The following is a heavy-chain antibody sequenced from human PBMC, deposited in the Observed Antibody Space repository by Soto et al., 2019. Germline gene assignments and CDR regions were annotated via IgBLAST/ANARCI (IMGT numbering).Heavy chain of an antibody. V-gene: IGHV1-3*01. J-gene: IGHJ4*02. CDR3: ARDLSSDTSSHFDY. D-gene: IGHD5-18*01. CDR2: IDAGTGNT. CDR1: GYTFSNYC. Sequence: ASVKVSCKASGYTFSNYCTHWVRQAPGQRLEWMGWIDAGTGNTRYSQNFQGRVTLTRDTSASTAYMDLSSLRSEDTAVYYCARDLSSDTSSHFDYWGQGTLFTVSS.